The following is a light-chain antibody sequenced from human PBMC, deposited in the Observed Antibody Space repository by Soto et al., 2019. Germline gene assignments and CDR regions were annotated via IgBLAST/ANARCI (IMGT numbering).Light chain of an antibody. Sequence: QPVLTQPPSASGAPGQRVTISCSGGSSNIGRNIVNWFQHLPGTAPKLLIYASNQRPSGVPDRFSGSKSGTSASLAISGLQSEDEADYFCAAWDDSLSGPVFGGGTKVTVL. J-gene: IGLJ2*01. CDR2: ASN. CDR3: AAWDDSLSGPV. V-gene: IGLV1-44*01. CDR1: SSNIGRNI.